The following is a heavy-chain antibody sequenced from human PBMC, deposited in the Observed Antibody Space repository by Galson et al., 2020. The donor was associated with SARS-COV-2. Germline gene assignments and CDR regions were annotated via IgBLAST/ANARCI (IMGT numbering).Heavy chain of an antibody. V-gene: IGHV1-18*04. CDR2: INAYNGNT. J-gene: IGHJ6*02. CDR3: ARDRDLAATVPGAVYSYYGMDV. D-gene: IGHD2-15*01. CDR1: GYTFTSYG. Sequence: ASVKVSCKASGYTFTSYGISWVRQAPGQGLEWMGWINAYNGNTNYAQKLQGRVTMTTDTSTSTAYMELRSLRSDDTAVYYCARDRDLAATVPGAVYSYYGMDVWGQGTMVTVCS.